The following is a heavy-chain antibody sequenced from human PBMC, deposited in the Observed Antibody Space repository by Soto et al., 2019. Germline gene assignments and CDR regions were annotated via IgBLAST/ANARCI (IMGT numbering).Heavy chain of an antibody. Sequence: QVQLVQSGAEVKKPGASVKVSCKASGYTFTSYDINWVRQATGQGLEWMGWMNPNSGNTGYAQKFQGRVTMTRNTSISTAYMELSSRRSEDTAVYYCARVKGPSWGVAARVGSSSWFDPWGQGTLVTVSS. J-gene: IGHJ5*02. D-gene: IGHD2-15*01. V-gene: IGHV1-8*01. CDR1: GYTFTSYD. CDR2: MNPNSGNT. CDR3: ARVKGPSWGVAARVGSSSWFDP.